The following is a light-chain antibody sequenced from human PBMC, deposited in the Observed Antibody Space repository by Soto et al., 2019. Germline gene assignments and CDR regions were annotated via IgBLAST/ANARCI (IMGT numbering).Light chain of an antibody. CDR1: QSISSW. Sequence: DIQMTQSPSSVSASVGDRVTITCRASQSISSWLAWFQQTPGKAPKLLIYAASSLQSGVSSRFSGSGSGTEFTLTIGSLQPDDFATYYCQQYNSYSRTFGGGTKVDIK. V-gene: IGKV1D-16*01. CDR3: QQYNSYSRT. CDR2: AAS. J-gene: IGKJ4*01.